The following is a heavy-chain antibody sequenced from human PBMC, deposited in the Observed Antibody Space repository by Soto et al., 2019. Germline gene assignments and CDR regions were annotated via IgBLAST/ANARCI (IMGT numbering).Heavy chain of an antibody. CDR1: GFRFSDHY. CDR2: SKANHQNFAT. V-gene: IGHV3-72*01. D-gene: IGHD1-1*01. CDR3: AKEGEARYLDL. Sequence: EVQLVESGGSWVQSGGSLRLSCPASGFRFSDHYMDWVRQAPGKGLEWVGRSKANHQNFATEYAASVKGRLTISRDVSQNSVHLQMDSLQPEDTAVYFCAKEGEARYLDLWGQGTLVTVSS. J-gene: IGHJ5*02.